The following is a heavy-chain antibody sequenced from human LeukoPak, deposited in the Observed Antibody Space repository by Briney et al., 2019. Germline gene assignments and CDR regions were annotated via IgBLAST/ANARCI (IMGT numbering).Heavy chain of an antibody. CDR3: ARDKGFCTSTSCPYIGGSDY. CDR1: GFTFSSYA. D-gene: IGHD2-2*01. Sequence: GGSLRLSCAASGFTFSSYAMSWVRQAPGKGLEWVPAISGSGGSTYYADSVKGRFTISRDNSKNTLHLQMNSLRDEDTAVYYCARDKGFCTSTSCPYIGGSDYWGQGTLVTVSS. V-gene: IGHV3-23*01. J-gene: IGHJ4*02. CDR2: ISGSGGST.